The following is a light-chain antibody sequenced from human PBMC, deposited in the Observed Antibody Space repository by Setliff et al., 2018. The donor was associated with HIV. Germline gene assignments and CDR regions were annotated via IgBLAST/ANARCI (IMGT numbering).Light chain of an antibody. CDR1: SGDVGGYNY. J-gene: IGLJ1*01. CDR3: SSYTSSTPLYV. V-gene: IGLV2-14*03. CDR2: AVS. Sequence: QSALTQPRSVSGSPGQSVTISCTGSSGDVGGYNYVSWYQQHPGKAPKLMIYAVSNRPSGVSNRFSGSKSGNTASLTISGLQAEDEADYYCSSYTSSTPLYVFGTGTKATVL.